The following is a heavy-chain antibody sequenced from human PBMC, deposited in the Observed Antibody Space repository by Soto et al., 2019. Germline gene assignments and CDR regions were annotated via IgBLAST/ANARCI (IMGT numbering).Heavy chain of an antibody. J-gene: IGHJ4*02. Sequence: GGSLRLPSAAPGFTFSRDAMSWVRQAPGKGLEWVTLITDNGGSTYYADSVKGRFTISRDNPKNTLFLQMNSLSAEDTAVYYCAKERATMTAFDYWGQGALVTVSS. V-gene: IGHV3-23*01. CDR3: AKERATMTAFDY. CDR1: GFTFSRDA. D-gene: IGHD3-22*01. CDR2: ITDNGGST.